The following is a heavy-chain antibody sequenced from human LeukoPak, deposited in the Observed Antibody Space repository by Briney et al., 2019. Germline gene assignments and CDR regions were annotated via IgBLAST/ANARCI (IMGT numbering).Heavy chain of an antibody. D-gene: IGHD3-10*01. CDR1: GGPISSYY. J-gene: IGHJ6*02. CDR2: IYYSGST. Sequence: PSETLSLTCTVSGGPISSYYWSWIRQPPGKGLEWIGYIYYSGSTNYNPSLKSRVTISVDTSKNQFSLKLSSVTAADTAVYYCATSFFGSIVDVWGQGTTVTVSS. CDR3: ATSFFGSIVDV. V-gene: IGHV4-59*01.